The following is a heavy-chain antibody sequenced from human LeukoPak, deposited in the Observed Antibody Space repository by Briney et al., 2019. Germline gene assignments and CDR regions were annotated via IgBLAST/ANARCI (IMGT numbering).Heavy chain of an antibody. D-gene: IGHD4-17*01. CDR3: ARDKGTTCIDN. J-gene: IGHJ4*02. Sequence: PGGSLRLSCAASGXTFSTSGMHWVRQAPGKGREWVPFIWSDGSNKYHADSVKGRFTISRDNSKDTLYLQMNSLRAEDTAVYYCARDKGTTCIDNWGQGALVTVSS. CDR2: IWSDGSNK. V-gene: IGHV3-33*01. CDR1: GXTFSTSG.